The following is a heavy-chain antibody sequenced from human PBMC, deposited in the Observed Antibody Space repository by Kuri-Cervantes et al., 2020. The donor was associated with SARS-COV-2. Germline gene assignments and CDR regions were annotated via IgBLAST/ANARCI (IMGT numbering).Heavy chain of an antibody. CDR2: IWYDGSNK. CDR3: AEGSPIYDSSGYTLDY. V-gene: IGHV3-30*02. CDR1: GFTFSSYG. J-gene: IGHJ4*02. D-gene: IGHD3-22*01. Sequence: GGSLRLSCAASGFTFSSYGMHWVRQAPGKGLEWVAVIWYDGSNKYYADSVKGRFTISRDSSKNTLYLQMNSLRAEDTAVYYCAEGSPIYDSSGYTLDYWGQGTLVTVSS.